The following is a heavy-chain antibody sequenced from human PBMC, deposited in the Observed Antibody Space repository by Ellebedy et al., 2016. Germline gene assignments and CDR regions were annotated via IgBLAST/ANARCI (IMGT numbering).Heavy chain of an antibody. CDR1: GGSVSSGSYY. CDR2: IYYSGST. V-gene: IGHV4-61*01. D-gene: IGHD4-17*01. Sequence: SETLSLTXTVSGGSVSSGSYYWSWIRQPPGKGLEWIGYIYYSGSTNYNPSLKSRVTISVDTSKNQFSLKLSSVTAADTAVYYCALTTVTTLAFDYWGQGTLVTVSS. J-gene: IGHJ4*02. CDR3: ALTTVTTLAFDY.